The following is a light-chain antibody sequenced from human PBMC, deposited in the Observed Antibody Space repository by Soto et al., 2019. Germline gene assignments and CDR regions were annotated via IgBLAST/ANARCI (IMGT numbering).Light chain of an antibody. J-gene: IGKJ2*01. Sequence: DIVMTQSPDSLAVSLGERATINCKSSQILLHSSNNKNFLTWYQQKPGQPPRLLIYWASTRESGVPDRFSGSGSGTDFTLTISSLQAEDVAVYYCQQYYDVPYTFGQGTKLDIK. CDR1: QILLHSSNNKNF. CDR3: QQYYDVPYT. CDR2: WAS. V-gene: IGKV4-1*01.